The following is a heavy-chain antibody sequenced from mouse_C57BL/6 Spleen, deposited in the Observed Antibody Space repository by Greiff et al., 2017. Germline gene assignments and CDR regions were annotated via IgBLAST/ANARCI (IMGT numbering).Heavy chain of an antibody. CDR1: GFTFSDYG. V-gene: IGHV5-17*01. J-gene: IGHJ4*01. CDR2: ISSGSSTI. CDR3: ARSGFPYYAMDY. Sequence: EVKLVESGGGLVKPGGSLKLSCAASGFTFSDYGMHWVRQAPEKGLEWVAYISSGSSTIYYADTVKGRFTISRDNAKNTLFLQMTSLRSEDTAMYYCARSGFPYYAMDYWGQGTSVTVSS.